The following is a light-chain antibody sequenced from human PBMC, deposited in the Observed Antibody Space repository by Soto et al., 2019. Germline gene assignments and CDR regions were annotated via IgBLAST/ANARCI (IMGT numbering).Light chain of an antibody. Sequence: EIVLTQSPGTLSLSPGERATLSCRVSQSVSSSYLAWYQQKPGQAPRLLLYGTSRRATGIPDRFSGSGSGTDFTLSISRLEPEDFAVYYCQQYVRSPRTFGQGTKVEIK. CDR3: QQYVRSPRT. CDR1: QSVSSSY. V-gene: IGKV3-20*01. J-gene: IGKJ1*01. CDR2: GTS.